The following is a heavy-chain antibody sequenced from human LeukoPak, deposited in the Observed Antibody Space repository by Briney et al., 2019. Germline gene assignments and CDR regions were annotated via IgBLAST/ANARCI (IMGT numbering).Heavy chain of an antibody. CDR3: AKSGGDYEPYYFDF. J-gene: IGHJ4*02. Sequence: SETLSLTCAVYGGSFSDYYWSWIRQPPGKGLEWIGEISHSGSTNYNPSLKSRVTISLDTSKKQFPLKLSSVTAADTAVYYCAKSGGDYEPYYFDFWGQGTLVTVSS. CDR2: ISHSGST. CDR1: GGSFSDYY. D-gene: IGHD2-21*02. V-gene: IGHV4-34*01.